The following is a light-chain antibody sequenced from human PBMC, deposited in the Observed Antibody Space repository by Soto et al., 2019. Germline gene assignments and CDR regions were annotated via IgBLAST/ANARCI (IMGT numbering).Light chain of an antibody. Sequence: EIVLTQSPGTLSLSPGERATLSCRASQSVSSNYLAWYQQKPGQAPRLLIYGASSRATGIPDRFSGSGSGTDFTLTISRLEPDDFATYYCQQYNSYWTFGQGTKVDIK. J-gene: IGKJ1*01. CDR2: GAS. CDR1: QSVSSNY. V-gene: IGKV3-20*01. CDR3: QQYNSYWT.